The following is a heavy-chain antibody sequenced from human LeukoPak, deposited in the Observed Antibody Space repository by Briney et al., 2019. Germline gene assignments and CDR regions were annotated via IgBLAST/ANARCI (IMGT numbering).Heavy chain of an antibody. V-gene: IGHV4-30-4*01. Sequence: SQTLSLTCTVSGGSISSGDYYWSWIRQPPGKGLEWIGYIYYSGSTYYNPSLKSRVTISVDTSKNQFSLKLSSVTAADTAVYYCARDTPGYYDSSGYYYRGMDVWGQGTTVTVSS. CDR1: GGSISSGDYY. J-gene: IGHJ6*02. CDR2: IYYSGST. CDR3: ARDTPGYYDSSGYYYRGMDV. D-gene: IGHD3-22*01.